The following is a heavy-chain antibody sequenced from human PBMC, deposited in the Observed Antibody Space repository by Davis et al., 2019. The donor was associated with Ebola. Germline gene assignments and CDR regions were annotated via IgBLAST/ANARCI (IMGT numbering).Heavy chain of an antibody. CDR1: GFTFSSYW. CDR3: TSTAGTELDY. CDR2: IRSKANSYAT. Sequence: GGSLRLSCAASGFTFSSYWMHWVRQASGKGLEWVGRIRSKANSYATAYAASVKGRFTISRDDSKNTAYLQMNSLKTEDTAVYYCTSTAGTELDYWGQGTLVTVSS. J-gene: IGHJ4*02. V-gene: IGHV3-73*01. D-gene: IGHD6-13*01.